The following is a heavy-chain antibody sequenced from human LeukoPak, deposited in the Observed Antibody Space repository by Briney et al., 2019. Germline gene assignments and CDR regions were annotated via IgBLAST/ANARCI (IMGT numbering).Heavy chain of an antibody. CDR3: ARASESGSYHAPFDY. J-gene: IGHJ4*02. D-gene: IGHD3-10*01. V-gene: IGHV1-69*13. Sequence: SVKVSCKASGGTFTSYAISWVRQAPGQGLEWMGGIIPIFGTANYAQKFQGRVTITADESTSTAYMELSSLRSEDTAVYYCARASESGSYHAPFDYCGQGTLVTVSS. CDR2: IIPIFGTA. CDR1: GGTFTSYA.